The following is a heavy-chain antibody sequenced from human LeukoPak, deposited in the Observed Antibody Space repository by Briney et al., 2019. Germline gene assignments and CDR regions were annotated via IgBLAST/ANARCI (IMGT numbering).Heavy chain of an antibody. CDR2: ISGSGGST. J-gene: IGHJ4*02. V-gene: IGHV3-23*01. Sequence: GGSLRLSCAASGFTFSSYAMSWVRQAPGKGLEWVSAISGSGGSTYYADSVKGRFTISRDNSKNTLYPQMNSVRAEDTAVYYCAKAALYSSGWYDYWGQGTLVTVSS. D-gene: IGHD6-19*01. CDR3: AKAALYSSGWYDY. CDR1: GFTFSSYA.